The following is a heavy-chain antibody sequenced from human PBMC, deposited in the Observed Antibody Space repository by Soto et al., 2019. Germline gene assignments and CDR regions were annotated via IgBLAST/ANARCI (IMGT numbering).Heavy chain of an antibody. CDR2: ISVNNGNT. J-gene: IGHJ4*02. Sequence: QVQLVQSGAEVKKPGASVKVSCKTSGYTFSSYGVSWVRQAPGQGLEWMGWISVNNGNTKYAQKVQDRATMTTDTSTSTADMERRGLRSDDTAVYYCARDRNIEVAGAQPLRPWGQGTLVTVSS. D-gene: IGHD6-19*01. CDR3: ARDRNIEVAGAQPLRP. V-gene: IGHV1-18*01. CDR1: GYTFSSYG.